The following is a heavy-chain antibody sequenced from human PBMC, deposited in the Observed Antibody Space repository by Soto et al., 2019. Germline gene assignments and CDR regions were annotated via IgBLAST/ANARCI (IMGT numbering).Heavy chain of an antibody. V-gene: IGHV4-59*01. CDR3: ARDLWGYCGTDCYPLDV. CDR1: GGSISSYY. Sequence: SETLSLTCTVSGGSISSYYWSWIRQPPGKGLEWIGYMYNTGSTVYNPSFKSRVTISVDTSKNQISLKLNSVTAADTAVYYCARDLWGYCGTDCYPLDVWGQGTTVTVSS. J-gene: IGHJ6*02. CDR2: MYNTGST. D-gene: IGHD2-21*02.